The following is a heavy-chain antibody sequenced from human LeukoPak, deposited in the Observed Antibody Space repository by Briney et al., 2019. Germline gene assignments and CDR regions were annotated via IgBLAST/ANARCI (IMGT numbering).Heavy chain of an antibody. Sequence: GRSLRLSCAASGFTFSSYAMHWVRQAPGKGLEWVAVISYDGSNKYYADSVKGRFTISRDNSKNTLYLQMNSLRAEDTAVYYCAKVPYGSGSYYYYYYMDVWGKGTTVTISS. CDR1: GFTFSSYA. D-gene: IGHD3-10*01. CDR3: AKVPYGSGSYYYYYYMDV. V-gene: IGHV3-30*04. CDR2: ISYDGSNK. J-gene: IGHJ6*03.